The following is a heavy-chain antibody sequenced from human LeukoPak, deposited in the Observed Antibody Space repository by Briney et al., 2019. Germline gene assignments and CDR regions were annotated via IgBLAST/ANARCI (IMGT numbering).Heavy chain of an antibody. J-gene: IGHJ6*03. Sequence: GGSLRLSCAPSGFTFTDYSMNWVRQAPGKGLEWVASISTVSTYTFYADSAKGRFSISRDNVRNLLYLQMSSLGAEDTAVYYCARDGSGFYLYNYMDVWGKGTTVTVSS. V-gene: IGHV3-21*06. CDR2: ISTVSTYT. CDR1: GFTFTDYS. D-gene: IGHD6-25*01. CDR3: ARDGSGFYLYNYMDV.